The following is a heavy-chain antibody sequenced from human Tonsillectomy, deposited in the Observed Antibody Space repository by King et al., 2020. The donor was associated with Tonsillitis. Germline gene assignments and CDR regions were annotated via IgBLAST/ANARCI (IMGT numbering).Heavy chain of an antibody. D-gene: IGHD3-10*01. CDR2: ISSSGSTI. Sequence: VQLVESGGGLVQPGGSLRLSCAASGFTFSSYEMNWVRQAPGKGLEWVSYISSSGSTIYYADSVKGRFTISRDNAKNSLYLQMNSLRAEDTAVYYCARENEESGWFDPWGQGTLVTVSS. CDR1: GFTFSSYE. V-gene: IGHV3-48*03. CDR3: ARENEESGWFDP. J-gene: IGHJ5*02.